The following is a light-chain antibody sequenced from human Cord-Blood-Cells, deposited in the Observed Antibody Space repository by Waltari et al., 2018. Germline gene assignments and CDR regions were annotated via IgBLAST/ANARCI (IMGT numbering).Light chain of an antibody. V-gene: IGLV2-8*01. CDR1: SSDVGGYNY. Sequence: QSALTQPPSASGSPGQSVTISCTGTSSDVGGYNYVSWYQQHPGKAPKLMIYEVSKRPSGVPDRFSGSKSGNTASLTVSGLQAGDEADYYCSSYAGSSNLRVFGGGTKLTVL. CDR2: EVS. CDR3: SSYAGSSNLRV. J-gene: IGLJ3*02.